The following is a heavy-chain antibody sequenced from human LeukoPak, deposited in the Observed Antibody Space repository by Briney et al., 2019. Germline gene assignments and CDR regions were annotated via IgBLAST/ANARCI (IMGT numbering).Heavy chain of an antibody. CDR3: ARDEVSDSSGWWGLGAP. V-gene: IGHV4-39*07. J-gene: IGHJ5*02. CDR1: GGSISSSSYY. CDR2: IYYSGST. D-gene: IGHD6-19*01. Sequence: PSETLSLTCTVSGGSISSSSYYWGWIRQPPGKGLEWIGSIYYSGSTYYNPSLKSRVTISVDTSKNQFSLKLSSVTAADTAVYYCARDEVSDSSGWWGLGAPWGQGTLVTVSS.